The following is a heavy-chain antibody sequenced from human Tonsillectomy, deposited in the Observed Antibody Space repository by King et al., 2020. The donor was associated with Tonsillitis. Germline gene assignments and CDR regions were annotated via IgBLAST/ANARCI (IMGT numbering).Heavy chain of an antibody. D-gene: IGHD5-24*01. V-gene: IGHV4-39*07. CDR2: IYYSGST. CDR1: GGSISSSSYY. CDR3: ARKGIRRAYAFDI. Sequence: LQLQESGPGLVKPSETLSLTCTVSGGSISSSSYYWGWIRQPPGKGLEWIGSIYYSGSTYYNPSLKSRVTISVDTSKNQFSLKLSSVTAADTAVYYCARKGIRRAYAFDIWGQGTMVTVSS. J-gene: IGHJ3*02.